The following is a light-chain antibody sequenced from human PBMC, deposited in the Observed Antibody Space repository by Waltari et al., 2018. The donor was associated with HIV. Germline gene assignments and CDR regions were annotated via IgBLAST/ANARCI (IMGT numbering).Light chain of an antibody. CDR1: QSISSW. V-gene: IGKV1-5*03. CDR2: KAA. J-gene: IGKJ1*01. CDR3: QQYNSYSRT. Sequence: DIQMTQSPSTLSASVGDRVTITCRASQSISSWLAWYQQKPGNAPKLLIYKAASLESGVPSRFSGSGSGTEFTLTISSLRPDDFATYYCQQYNSYSRTFGQGTKVEIK.